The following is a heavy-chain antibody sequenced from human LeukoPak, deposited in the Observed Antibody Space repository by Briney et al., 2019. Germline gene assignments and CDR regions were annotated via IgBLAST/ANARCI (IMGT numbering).Heavy chain of an antibody. V-gene: IGHV3-48*01. CDR3: TRDKTAGAFDV. J-gene: IGHJ3*01. CDR2: IDSSSNTI. CDR1: GFTYTTYT. Sequence: PGGSLRLSCAASGFTYTTYTMHWARQAPGKGLESVSYIDSSSNTIYYADSVEGRFTISRDNAKRSLYLQMNSLRAEDTAVYYCTRDKTAGAFDVWGQGTMVTVSS. D-gene: IGHD2-21*02.